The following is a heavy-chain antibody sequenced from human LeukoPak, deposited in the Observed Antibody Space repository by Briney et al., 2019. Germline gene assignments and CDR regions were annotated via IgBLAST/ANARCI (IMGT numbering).Heavy chain of an antibody. CDR2: IRYDGSNK. D-gene: IGHD6-19*01. CDR1: GFTFSSYG. V-gene: IGHV3-30*02. J-gene: IGHJ3*02. Sequence: GGSVRLSCAASGFTFSSYGMHWVRQAPGKGLEGVAFIRYDGSNKYYADSVKGRFTISRDNSKNTLYLQMNSLRAEDTAVYWCTRGYSGLGVYAFDIWSQGTMVTISS. CDR3: TRGYSGLGVYAFDI.